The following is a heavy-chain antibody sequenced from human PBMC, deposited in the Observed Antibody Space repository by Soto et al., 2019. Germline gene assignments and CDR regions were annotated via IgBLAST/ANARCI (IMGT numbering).Heavy chain of an antibody. CDR1: GFTFSSYA. CDR3: AKDVHYDIVTGIEYFDH. Sequence: EVQLLESRGGLVQPGGALKNSCAVTGFTFSSYAMSWVRQAPGKGLEWVSGISGTGRVTNYAESVKGRFTISRDNPKNMLYLEMKSLRAEDTAVYYCAKDVHYDIVTGIEYFDHWGQGTLVTVSS. CDR2: ISGTGRVT. J-gene: IGHJ1*01. V-gene: IGHV3-23*01. D-gene: IGHD3-9*01.